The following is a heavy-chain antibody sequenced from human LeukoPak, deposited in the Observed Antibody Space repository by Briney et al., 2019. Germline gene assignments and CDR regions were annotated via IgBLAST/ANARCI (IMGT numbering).Heavy chain of an antibody. J-gene: IGHJ4*02. V-gene: IGHV3-23*01. Sequence: AGGSLRLSCAASGFTFSSYTMSWVRQAPGEGLEWVSTITTSDGNTYYADSVKGRFTVSRDNSKSTLFLQMNSLRAEDTAVYYCAKDGGLWVSAHWGDSWGRGTLVTVSS. CDR2: ITTSDGNT. CDR1: GFTFSSYT. D-gene: IGHD7-27*01. CDR3: AKDGGLWVSAHWGDS.